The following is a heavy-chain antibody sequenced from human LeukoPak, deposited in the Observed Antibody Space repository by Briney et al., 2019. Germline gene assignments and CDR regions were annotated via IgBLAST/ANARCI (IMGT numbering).Heavy chain of an antibody. CDR1: GLTFSGFE. D-gene: IGHD5-24*01. V-gene: IGHV3-48*03. CDR3: ARRFRD. J-gene: IGHJ4*02. Sequence: PGGALGLSWGGSGLTFSGFEMDWGCPAPGKGVGGVSYIKADGRLKTYGDSLRRRFTISRDDARNSLYLQMSSLRVEDTAIYYCARRFRDWGQGIRVTVSS. CDR2: IKADGRLK.